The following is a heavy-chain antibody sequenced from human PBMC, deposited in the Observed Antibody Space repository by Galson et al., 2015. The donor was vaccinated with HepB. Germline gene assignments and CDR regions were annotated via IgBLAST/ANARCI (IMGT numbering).Heavy chain of an antibody. Sequence: SLRLSCAASGFTFSSYAMSWVRQAPGKGLEWVSAISGSGGSTYYADSVKGRFTISRDNSKNTLYLQMSSLRAEDTAVYYCAKVPSLIAAAAHTTSDWYFDLWGRGTLVTVSS. D-gene: IGHD6-13*01. CDR3: AKVPSLIAAAAHTTSDWYFDL. J-gene: IGHJ2*01. V-gene: IGHV3-23*01. CDR2: ISGSGGST. CDR1: GFTFSSYA.